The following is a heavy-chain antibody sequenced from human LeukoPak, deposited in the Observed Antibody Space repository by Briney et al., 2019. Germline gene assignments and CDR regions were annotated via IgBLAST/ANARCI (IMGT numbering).Heavy chain of an antibody. CDR1: GGPISSYY. V-gene: IGHV4-59*12. J-gene: IGHJ3*02. Sequence: SETLSLACTVSGGPISSYYWSWIRQPPGKGLEWIGYIYYSGSTNYNPSLKSRVTISVDKSKNQFSLKLNSVTAADTAVYYCAKSNGYGLVDIWGQGTMVTVSS. CDR3: AKSNGYGLVDI. D-gene: IGHD3-10*01. CDR2: IYYSGST.